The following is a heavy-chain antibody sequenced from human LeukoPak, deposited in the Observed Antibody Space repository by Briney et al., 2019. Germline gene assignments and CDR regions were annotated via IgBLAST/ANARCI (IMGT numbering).Heavy chain of an antibody. V-gene: IGHV1-8*01. CDR1: GYTFTSYD. CDR3: ARDCSSTSCYVYYMDV. D-gene: IGHD2-2*01. Sequence: GASVKVSCKASGYTFTSYDINLVRQATGQGLEWMGWMNPNSGNTGYAQKFQGRVTMTRNTSISTAYMELSSLISEDTAVYYCARDCSSTSCYVYYMDVWGKGTTVTVSS. J-gene: IGHJ6*03. CDR2: MNPNSGNT.